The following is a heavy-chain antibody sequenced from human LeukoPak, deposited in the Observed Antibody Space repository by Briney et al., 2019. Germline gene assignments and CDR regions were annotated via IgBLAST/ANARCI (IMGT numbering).Heavy chain of an antibody. Sequence: SETLSLTCTVSGGSISSYYWSWIRQPPGKGLEWIGYIYYSGSTNYNPSLKSRVTISVDTSKNQFSLKLSSVTAADTAVYYCARHVKHYDTSGSNRWFDPWGQGTLVTVS. CDR2: IYYSGST. D-gene: IGHD3-22*01. CDR1: GGSISSYY. J-gene: IGHJ5*02. V-gene: IGHV4-59*08. CDR3: ARHVKHYDTSGSNRWFDP.